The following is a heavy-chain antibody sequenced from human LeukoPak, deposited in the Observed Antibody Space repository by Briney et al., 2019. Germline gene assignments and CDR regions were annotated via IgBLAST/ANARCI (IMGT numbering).Heavy chain of an antibody. CDR1: GGTFSSYA. CDR2: IIPIFGTA. CDR3: ASQAKVMNLDYYYYMDV. Sequence: ASVKVSCKSSGGTFSSYAISWVRQAPGQGLEWMGGIIPIFGTANYAQKFQGRVTITTDESTSTAYMELSSLRSEDTAVYYCASQAKVMNLDYYYYMDVWGKGTTVTVSS. J-gene: IGHJ6*03. D-gene: IGHD3-16*01. V-gene: IGHV1-69*05.